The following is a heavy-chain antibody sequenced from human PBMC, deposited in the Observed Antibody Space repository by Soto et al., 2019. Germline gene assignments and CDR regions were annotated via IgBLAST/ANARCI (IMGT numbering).Heavy chain of an antibody. CDR1: GFTFGSYG. V-gene: IGHV3-33*01. J-gene: IGHJ4*02. CDR2: IWYDGSNK. Sequence: QVQLVESGGGVVQPGRSLRLSCAASGFTFGSYGMHWVRQAPGKGLEWVAIIWYDGSNKYYADSVKGRFTISRDNSKNTLYLQMNRLRAEDTAVYYCARSRAEVYIDYWGQGTLVTVSS. CDR3: ARSRAEVYIDY.